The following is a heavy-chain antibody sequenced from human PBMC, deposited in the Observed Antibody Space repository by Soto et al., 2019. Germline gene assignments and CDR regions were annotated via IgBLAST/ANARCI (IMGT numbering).Heavy chain of an antibody. CDR2: IDSGSRTI. CDR1: GFTFSTFS. V-gene: IGHV3-48*02. J-gene: IGHJ1*01. D-gene: IGHD6-19*01. CDR3: AQFSSWYGFQH. Sequence: EVQLVESGGGLVQPGGSLRLSCAASGFTFSTFSMIWVRQAPGKGLEWVSYIDSGSRTIFYADSVKGRFTISRDNAENSIYLQMKSLRDEDTSVYYCAQFSSWYGFQHWGQGTLVTVSS.